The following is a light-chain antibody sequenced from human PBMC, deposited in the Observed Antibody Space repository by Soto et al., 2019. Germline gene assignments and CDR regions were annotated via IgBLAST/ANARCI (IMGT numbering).Light chain of an antibody. CDR1: QSVGSNY. V-gene: IGKV3-20*01. CDR3: QQYGSSIQT. J-gene: IGKJ1*01. CDR2: GAS. Sequence: EIVLTHFPGTLSLSPWERATLSCWASQSVGSNYLAWYQQRPGQPPNLLIFGASHRAPDIPDRFSGSGSGTDFTLTISRLEPEDFAVYYCQQYGSSIQTFGHGTKVDIK.